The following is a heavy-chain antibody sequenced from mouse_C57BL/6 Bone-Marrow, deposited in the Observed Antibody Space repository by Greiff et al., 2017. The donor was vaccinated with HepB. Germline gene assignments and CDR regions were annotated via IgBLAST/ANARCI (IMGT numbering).Heavy chain of an antibody. V-gene: IGHV14-2*01. J-gene: IGHJ3*01. CDR1: GFNIKDYY. CDR3: ARWASWFAY. Sequence: EVQLQQSGAELVKPGASVKLSCTASGFNIKDYYMHRVKQRTEQGLEWIGRIDPEDGETKYAPKFQGKATITADTSSNTAYLQLSSLTSEDTAVYYCARWASWFAYWGQGTLVTVSA. CDR2: IDPEDGET.